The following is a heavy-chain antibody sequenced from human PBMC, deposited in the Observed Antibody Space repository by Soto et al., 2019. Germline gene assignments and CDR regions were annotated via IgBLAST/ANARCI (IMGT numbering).Heavy chain of an antibody. Sequence: ASVKVSCKASGYTFTSYGISWVRQAPGQGLEWMGWISAYNGNTNYAQKLQGRVTMTTDTSTSTAYMELRSLRSDDTAVYYCARDLPSGWSPRPYYFDYWGQGTLVTVSS. CDR2: ISAYNGNT. CDR1: GYTFTSYG. J-gene: IGHJ4*02. D-gene: IGHD6-19*01. V-gene: IGHV1-18*01. CDR3: ARDLPSGWSPRPYYFDY.